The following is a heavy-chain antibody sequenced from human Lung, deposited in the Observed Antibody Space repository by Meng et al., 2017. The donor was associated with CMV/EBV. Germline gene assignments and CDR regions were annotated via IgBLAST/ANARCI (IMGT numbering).Heavy chain of an antibody. Sequence: SETLSLXXTVSGYFITTGFHWGWIRQPPGKGLEWIGSIYHSGTTYYNPSLGSRLTMSVDTSKNHFSLKLSSVTAADTAVYYCARANTAMGPFYSWGQGPLVTVSS. D-gene: IGHD5-18*01. V-gene: IGHV4-38-2*02. CDR1: GYFITTGFH. CDR3: ARANTAMGPFYS. CDR2: IYHSGTT. J-gene: IGHJ4*02.